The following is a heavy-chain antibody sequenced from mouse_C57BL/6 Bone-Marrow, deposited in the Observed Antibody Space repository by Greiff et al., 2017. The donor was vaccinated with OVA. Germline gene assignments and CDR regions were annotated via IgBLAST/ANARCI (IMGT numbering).Heavy chain of an antibody. CDR2: IYPGSGST. J-gene: IGHJ3*01. D-gene: IGHD1-1*01. V-gene: IGHV1-55*01. Sequence: QVQLQQPGAELVKPGASVKMSCKASGYTFTSYWITWVKQRPGQGLEWIGDIYPGSGSTNYNEKFKSKATLTVDTSSSTAYMQLSSLTSEDSAVYYCERDPKATTVVEEAFAYWGQGTLVTVSA. CDR1: GYTFTSYW. CDR3: ERDPKATTVVEEAFAY.